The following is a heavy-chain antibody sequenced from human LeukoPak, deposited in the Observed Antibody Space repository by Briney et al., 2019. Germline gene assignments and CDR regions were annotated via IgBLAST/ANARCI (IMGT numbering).Heavy chain of an antibody. J-gene: IGHJ6*02. Sequence: SETLSLTCAVSGGSISSSNWWSWVRQPPGKGLEWIGEIYHSGSTNYNPSLESRVTISVDKSKNRFSLKLSSVTAADTAVYYCARDYRYCSSTSCYNNYYYGMDVWGQGTTVTVSS. CDR1: GGSISSSNW. V-gene: IGHV4-4*02. D-gene: IGHD2-2*02. CDR2: IYHSGST. CDR3: ARDYRYCSSTSCYNNYYYGMDV.